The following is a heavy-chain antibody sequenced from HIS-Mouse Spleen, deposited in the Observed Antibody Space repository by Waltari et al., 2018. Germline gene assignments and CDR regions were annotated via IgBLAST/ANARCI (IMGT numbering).Heavy chain of an antibody. CDR1: GFTFDDYA. CDR3: AKEGRGYSYGYEGFDY. J-gene: IGHJ4*02. V-gene: IGHV3-9*01. Sequence: EVQLVESGGGLVQPGRSLRLSCAASGFTFDDYAMHWVRQAPGKGLEWVSGIRWNSGSIGYADSVKGRFTISRDNAKNSLYLQMNSLRAEDTALYYCAKEGRGYSYGYEGFDYWGQGTLVTVSS. D-gene: IGHD5-18*01. CDR2: IRWNSGSI.